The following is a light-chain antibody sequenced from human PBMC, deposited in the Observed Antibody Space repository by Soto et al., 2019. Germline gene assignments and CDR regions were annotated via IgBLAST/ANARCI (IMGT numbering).Light chain of an antibody. J-gene: IGKJ4*01. CDR3: QQYGAFPPT. Sequence: EIVLTQFPGALSLSPGERVTLSCRASQTVSNTYLAWYQQKSGQAPKFLIYGASNRATGIPDRFSGSGSVTDFALTISRLEPEDFAVYYCQQYGAFPPTFGGGTKVEIK. CDR1: QTVSNTY. V-gene: IGKV3-20*01. CDR2: GAS.